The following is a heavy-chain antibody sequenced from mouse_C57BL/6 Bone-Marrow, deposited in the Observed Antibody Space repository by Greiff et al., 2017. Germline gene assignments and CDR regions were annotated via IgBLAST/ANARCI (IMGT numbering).Heavy chain of an antibody. D-gene: IGHD2-5*01. CDR1: GYTFTSYG. V-gene: IGHV1-81*01. J-gene: IGHJ1*03. CDR2: IYPRSGNT. CDR3: ARYEGYSNYVYFDV. Sequence: QVQLQQSGAELARPGASVKLSCKASGYTFTSYGISWVKQRTGQGLEWIGEIYPRSGNTYYNEKFKGKATLTADKSSSTAYSERRSLTSEDSAVYFCARYEGYSNYVYFDVWGTGTTVTVSS.